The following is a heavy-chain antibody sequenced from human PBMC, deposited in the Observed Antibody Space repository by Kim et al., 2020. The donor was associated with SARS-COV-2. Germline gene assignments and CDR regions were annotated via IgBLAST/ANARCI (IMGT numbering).Heavy chain of an antibody. CDR3: AKPVSKWDAFDI. J-gene: IGHJ3*02. V-gene: IGHV3-23*01. CDR2: ISGSGGST. CDR1: GFTFSTYA. Sequence: GGSLRLSCAASGFTFSTYAMSWVRQAPGKGLEWVSGISGSGGSTYYADSVKGRFTISRDNSKSTLYLQMNSLRAEDTAVYYCAKPVSKWDAFDIWGQGTMVTVSS. D-gene: IGHD1-26*01.